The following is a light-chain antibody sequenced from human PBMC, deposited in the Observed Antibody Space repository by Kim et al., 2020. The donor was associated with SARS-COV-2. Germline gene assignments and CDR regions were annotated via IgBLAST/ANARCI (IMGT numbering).Light chain of an antibody. Sequence: EIVMTQSPGTLSVSPGERVTLSCRASQSVSSNLAWYQQKPGQAPRLLIYGASTRASGIPVRFSGSGSGTEFTHTISSLQSEDFAVYYCHQYNNWHAFGQGTKLEI. CDR3: HQYNNWHA. CDR1: QSVSSN. CDR2: GAS. V-gene: IGKV3-15*01. J-gene: IGKJ2*01.